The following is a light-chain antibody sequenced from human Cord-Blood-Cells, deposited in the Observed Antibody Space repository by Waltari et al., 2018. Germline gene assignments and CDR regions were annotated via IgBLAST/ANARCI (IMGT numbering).Light chain of an antibody. V-gene: IGKV3-11*01. CDR2: EAS. Sequence: IVLTQSPATLSLSLGDRATLSCRASQSVSSYLAWYQQKPGQAPRLLIYEASNRATGIPARFSGSGSGTDFTLTISSLEPEDFAVYYCQQRSNWPRTFGQGTKVEIK. CDR3: QQRSNWPRT. CDR1: QSVSSY. J-gene: IGKJ1*01.